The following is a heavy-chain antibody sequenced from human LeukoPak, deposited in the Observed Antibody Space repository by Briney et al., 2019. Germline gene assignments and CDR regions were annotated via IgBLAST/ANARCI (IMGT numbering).Heavy chain of an antibody. CDR2: ISRSGST. CDR3: ARQRTVSTTRGFDV. Sequence: PSQTLSLTCAVSGGSINSGGYTWSWIRQPPGKVLARIGDISRSGSTNYNPSLKSRLTISLDTSMTHFSLNLRSVTAADTAVYWCARQRTVSTTRGFDVWGQGTMVTVSS. CDR1: GGSINSGGYT. V-gene: IGHV4-30-2*01. D-gene: IGHD5/OR15-5a*01. J-gene: IGHJ3*01.